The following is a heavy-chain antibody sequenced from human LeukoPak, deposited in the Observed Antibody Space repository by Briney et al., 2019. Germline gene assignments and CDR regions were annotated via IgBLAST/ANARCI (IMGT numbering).Heavy chain of an antibody. V-gene: IGHV4-59*01. CDR2: IYYSGST. D-gene: IGHD5-18*01. CDR3: ARGGGYSYGYGFDY. CDR1: GGSISSFY. Sequence: SETLSLTCAVSGGSISSFYWSWIRQPPGKGLEWIGYIYYSGSTNYNPSLKSRVTISVDTSKSQFSLKLTSVTAADTAVYYCARGGGYSYGYGFDYWGQGTLVTVSS. J-gene: IGHJ4*02.